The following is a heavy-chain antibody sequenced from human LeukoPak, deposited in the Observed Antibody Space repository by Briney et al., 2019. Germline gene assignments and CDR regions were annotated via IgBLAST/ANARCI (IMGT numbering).Heavy chain of an antibody. CDR1: GFTFSSYA. CDR2: ISYDGSNK. CDR3: ARDQRAVAGSYYHYMDV. Sequence: GRSLRLSCAASGFTFSSYAMHWVRQAPGKGLEWVAVISYDGSNKYYADSVKGRFTISRDNAKNSLYLQMNSLRAEDTAVYYCARDQRAVAGSYYHYMDVWGKGTTVTVSS. J-gene: IGHJ6*03. V-gene: IGHV3-30-3*01. D-gene: IGHD6-19*01.